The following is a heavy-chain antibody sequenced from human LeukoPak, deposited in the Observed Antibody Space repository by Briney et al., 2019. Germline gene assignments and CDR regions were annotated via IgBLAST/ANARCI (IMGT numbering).Heavy chain of an antibody. J-gene: IGHJ4*02. Sequence: PGGSLRLSCAASGLTFSDYYMSWIRQAPGKGLEWVSYISSSGSTIYYADSVKGRFTISRDNAKNSLYLQMNSLRAEDTAVYYCARAPVGYGSGSYYNSRFFDYWGQGTLVTVSS. CDR1: GLTFSDYY. V-gene: IGHV3-11*01. D-gene: IGHD3-10*01. CDR2: ISSSGSTI. CDR3: ARAPVGYGSGSYYNSRFFDY.